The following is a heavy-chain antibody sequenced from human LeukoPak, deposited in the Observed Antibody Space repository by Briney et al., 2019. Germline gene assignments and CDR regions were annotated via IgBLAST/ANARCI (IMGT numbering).Heavy chain of an antibody. J-gene: IGHJ6*02. V-gene: IGHV4-39*02. D-gene: IGHD3-9*01. CDR2: ISYSGST. CDR1: GGSISSSSYY. Sequence: PSETLSLTCTVSGGSISSSSYYWGWIRQPPGRGLEWIVSISYSGSTYYNPSLKSRVTISVDTSKNHFSLKLSSVAAADTAVYYCARANSDVLTGYKRYYYYGLDVWGQGTTVTVSS. CDR3: ARANSDVLTGYKRYYYYGLDV.